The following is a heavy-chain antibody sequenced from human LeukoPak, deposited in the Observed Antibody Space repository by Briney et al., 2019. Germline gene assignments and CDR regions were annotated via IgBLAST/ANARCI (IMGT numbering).Heavy chain of an antibody. Sequence: LRLSCAACGFTISSYAMHWVRQAPGKGLEWVAVISYDGSNKYYADSVKGRFTISRDNSKNTLYLQMNSLRAEDTAVYYCARVGGYSFHFDYWGQGTLVTVSS. V-gene: IGHV3-30*04. CDR3: ARVGGYSFHFDY. D-gene: IGHD5-18*01. CDR2: ISYDGSNK. CDR1: GFTISSYA. J-gene: IGHJ4*02.